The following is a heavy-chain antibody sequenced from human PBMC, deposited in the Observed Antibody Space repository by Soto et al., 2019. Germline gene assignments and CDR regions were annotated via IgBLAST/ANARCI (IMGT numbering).Heavy chain of an antibody. V-gene: IGHV2-5*02. Sequence: QITLKESGPTVVQPTQTLTLTCSFSGFSLSTSAEGVAWIRQPPGKALEWLALIYWDDDERYSPFRKSRLTIAKDTSKNQVVLTMTNMDPVDTATYFCAHKGGRGAAMDVWGQGATVTVSS. CDR3: AHKGGRGAAMDV. D-gene: IGHD2-15*01. CDR2: IYWDDDE. CDR1: GFSLSTSAEG. J-gene: IGHJ6*02.